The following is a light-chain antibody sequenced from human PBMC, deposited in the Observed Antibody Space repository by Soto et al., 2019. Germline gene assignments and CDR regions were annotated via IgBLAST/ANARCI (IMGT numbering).Light chain of an antibody. CDR2: RND. CDR3: AAWDDSLNGFYV. J-gene: IGLJ1*01. Sequence: QSVLTQPPSASGTPGQRVTISCSGSSSNIGRNTVNWYQQLPGTAPKLLIYRNDQRHSGVPDRFSGSKSGTSASLAISGLQSEDEADYYCAAWDDSLNGFYVFGTGTKLTVL. CDR1: SSNIGRNT. V-gene: IGLV1-44*01.